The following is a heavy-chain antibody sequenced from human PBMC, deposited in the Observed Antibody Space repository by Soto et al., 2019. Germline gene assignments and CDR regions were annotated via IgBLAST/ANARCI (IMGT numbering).Heavy chain of an antibody. D-gene: IGHD3-10*01. V-gene: IGHV3-30*18. J-gene: IGHJ4*02. CDR2: ISYDGSNK. CDR1: GFIFTSYG. CDR3: AKGLVSYYFDY. Sequence: PGGSLRLSCAASGFIFTSYGMHWVRQAPGKGLEWVAVISYDGSNKYYADSVKGRFTISRDNSKNTLYLQMNSLRAEDTAVYYCAKGLVSYYFDYWGQGTLVTVSS.